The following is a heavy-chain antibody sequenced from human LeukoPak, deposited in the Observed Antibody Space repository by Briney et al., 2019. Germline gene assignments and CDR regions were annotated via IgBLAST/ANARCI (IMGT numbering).Heavy chain of an antibody. D-gene: IGHD3-10*01. Sequence: PGGSLRLSCAASGFTFSSYGTHWVRQAPGKGLEWVAVIWYDGSNKYYADSVKGRFTISRDNSKNTLYLQMNSLRAEDTAVYYCARAMVRGVPGGGFDPWGQGTLVTVSS. J-gene: IGHJ5*02. CDR2: IWYDGSNK. CDR3: ARAMVRGVPGGGFDP. V-gene: IGHV3-33*01. CDR1: GFTFSSYG.